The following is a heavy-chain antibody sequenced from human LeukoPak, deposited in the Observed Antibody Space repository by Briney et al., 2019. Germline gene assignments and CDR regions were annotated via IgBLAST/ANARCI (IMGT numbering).Heavy chain of an antibody. J-gene: IGHJ6*02. CDR2: IKTDGSST. CDR1: GDSW. CDR3: ARATRPGAAAILNYYYYYGMDV. V-gene: IGHV3-74*01. D-gene: IGHD6-13*01. Sequence: GGSLRLSCEGSGDSWMHWVRQVPGEGLVWVSRIKTDGSSTSYADSVKGRFTISRDNAENTLCLQMNSLRAEDTAVYYCARATRPGAAAILNYYYYYGMDVWGQGTTVTVSS.